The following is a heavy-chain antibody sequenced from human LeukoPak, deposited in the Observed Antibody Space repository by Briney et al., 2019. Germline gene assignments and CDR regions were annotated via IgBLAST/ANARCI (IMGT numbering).Heavy chain of an antibody. CDR1: GFTFSSYW. D-gene: IGHD3-3*01. V-gene: IGHV3-7*01. CDR2: IKQDGSEK. J-gene: IGHJ4*02. CDR3: AKERSIRFLEWLYEVFFDY. Sequence: PGGSLRLSCAASGFTFSSYWMSWVRQAPGKGLEWVANIKQDGSEKYYVDSVKGRFTISRDNAKNSLYLQMNSLRAEDTAVYYCAKERSIRFLEWLYEVFFDYWGQGTLVTVSS.